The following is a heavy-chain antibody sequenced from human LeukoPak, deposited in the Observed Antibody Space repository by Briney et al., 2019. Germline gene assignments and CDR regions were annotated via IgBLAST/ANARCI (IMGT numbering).Heavy chain of an antibody. CDR2: IYYSGST. J-gene: IGHJ3*02. CDR3: ARGGTCGYFVYDAFDI. Sequence: PSETLSLTCTVPGGSISSYYWSWIRQPPGKGLEWIGYIYYSGSTNYNPSLKSQVTISVDMSENQFSVKLSFVIGAETAVYYCARGGTCGYFVYDAFDIWGQGTMVTVSS. V-gene: IGHV4-59*01. CDR1: GGSISSYY. D-gene: IGHD3-22*01.